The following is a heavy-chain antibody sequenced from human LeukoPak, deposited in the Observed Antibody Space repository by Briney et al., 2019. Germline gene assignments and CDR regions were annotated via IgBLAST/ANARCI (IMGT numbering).Heavy chain of an antibody. CDR2: IYYSGST. D-gene: IGHD6-19*01. CDR3: ARLGYSSGWYVDY. J-gene: IGHJ4*02. Sequence: SETLSLTCTVSGGSISSYFWNWIRQPPGKGLEWIGYIYYSGSTNYNPSLKSRVTISVDTSKNQFSLKLSSVTAADTAVYYCARLGYSSGWYVDYWGQGTLVTVSS. V-gene: IGHV4-59*08. CDR1: GGSISSYF.